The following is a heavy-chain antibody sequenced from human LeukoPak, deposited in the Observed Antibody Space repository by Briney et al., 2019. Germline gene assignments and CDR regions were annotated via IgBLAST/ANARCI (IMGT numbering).Heavy chain of an antibody. V-gene: IGHV3-23*01. CDR2: ISGSGGST. CDR1: GFRFSSYG. Sequence: GGSLRLSCAASGFRFSSYGMSWVRQAPGKGLEWVSGISGSGGSTYYADSVKGRFTISRDNAKNSLYLQMNSLRAEDTAVYYCARGDCSGGSCYLSLTTIDYWGQGTLVTVSS. J-gene: IGHJ4*02. D-gene: IGHD2-15*01. CDR3: ARGDCSGGSCYLSLTTIDY.